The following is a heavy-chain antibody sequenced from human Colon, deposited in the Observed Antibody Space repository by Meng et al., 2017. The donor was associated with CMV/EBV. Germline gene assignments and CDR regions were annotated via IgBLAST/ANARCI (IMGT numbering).Heavy chain of an antibody. D-gene: IGHD4-17*01. Sequence: SETLSLTCTVSGYSIRSDYYWAWTRQPPGEGLEWIGNIYHSGSTFYNPSLKSRVTISSDTSTHQFSLNLTSVTAADTAVYYCAREWRTATVTTRVYFDMWGQGTMVTVSS. J-gene: IGHJ3*02. CDR2: IYHSGST. V-gene: IGHV4-38-2*02. CDR1: GYSIRSDYY. CDR3: AREWRTATVTTRVYFDM.